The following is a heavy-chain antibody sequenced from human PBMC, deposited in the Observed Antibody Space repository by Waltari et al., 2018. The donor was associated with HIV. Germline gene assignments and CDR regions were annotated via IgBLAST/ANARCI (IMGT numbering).Heavy chain of an antibody. J-gene: IGHJ4*02. V-gene: IGHV3-48*01. CDR2: ISSSGSAL. CDR1: GFTLSRYR. D-gene: IGHD2-15*01. Sequence: EVQLVESGGGLVQPGGSLRLSCAASGFTLSRYRVKWVRQAPGKGLEWVSYISSSGSALYYADSVKGRFSISRDNAKNSLYLQLNSLRGEDTAVYYCARDRQFAFDYWGQGTLVTVSS. CDR3: ARDRQFAFDY.